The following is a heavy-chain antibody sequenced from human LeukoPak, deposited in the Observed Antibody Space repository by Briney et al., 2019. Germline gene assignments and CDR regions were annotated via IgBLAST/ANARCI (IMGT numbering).Heavy chain of an antibody. D-gene: IGHD6-6*01. CDR1: GFTFSSYA. Sequence: GGSLRLSCAASGFTFSSYAMSWVRQAPGKGLEWVANIHQEGRTKYYADSVKGRFTISRDNANNALNLQINSLRAEDTALYYCARGDGTSSGLYFHYWGQGTLVTVSS. J-gene: IGHJ4*02. CDR2: IHQEGRTK. V-gene: IGHV3-7*01. CDR3: ARGDGTSSGLYFHY.